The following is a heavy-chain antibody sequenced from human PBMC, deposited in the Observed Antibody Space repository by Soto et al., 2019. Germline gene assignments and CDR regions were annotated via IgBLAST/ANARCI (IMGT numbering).Heavy chain of an antibody. D-gene: IGHD2-2*01. CDR3: ARACSSTSCWNDAFDI. CDR2: IGTAGDT. V-gene: IGHV3-13*01. Sequence: GGSLRLSCAASGFTFSSYDMHWVRQATGKGLEWVSAIGTAGDTYYPGSVKGRFTISRENAKNSLYLQMNSLRAGDTAVYYCARACSSTSCWNDAFDIWAQRTMVTVSS. J-gene: IGHJ3*02. CDR1: GFTFSSYD.